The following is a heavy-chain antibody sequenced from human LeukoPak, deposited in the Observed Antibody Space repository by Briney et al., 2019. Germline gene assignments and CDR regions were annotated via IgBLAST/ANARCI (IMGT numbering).Heavy chain of an antibody. Sequence: SETLSLTCTVSGGSISSSSYYWGWIRQPPGKGLEWIGSIYYSGSTYYNPSLKSRVTISVDTSKNQFSLKLSSVTAADTAVYYCARLWNRPRITMIVVVDAHIDYWGQGTLVTVSS. CDR2: IYYSGST. D-gene: IGHD3-22*01. J-gene: IGHJ4*02. V-gene: IGHV4-39*01. CDR3: ARLWNRPRITMIVVVDAHIDY. CDR1: GGSISSSSYY.